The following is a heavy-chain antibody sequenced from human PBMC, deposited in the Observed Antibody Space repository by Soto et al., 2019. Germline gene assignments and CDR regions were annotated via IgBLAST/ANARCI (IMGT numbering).Heavy chain of an antibody. CDR2: ISAYNGNT. CDR1: GYTFTSYG. D-gene: IGHD3-22*01. J-gene: IGHJ4*02. Sequence: XSGKVACKDSGYTFTSYGTSWVRQAPGQGLEWMGWISAYNGNTNYAQKLQGRVTMTTDTSTSTAYMELRSLRSDDTAVYYCARVFNYYDSSGYHYYFDYWGQGTLVTVSS. V-gene: IGHV1-18*01. CDR3: ARVFNYYDSSGYHYYFDY.